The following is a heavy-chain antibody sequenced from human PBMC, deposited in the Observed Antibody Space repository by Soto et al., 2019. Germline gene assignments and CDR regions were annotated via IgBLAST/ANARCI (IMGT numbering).Heavy chain of an antibody. V-gene: IGHV4-59*08. CDR3: ARQPHYGDYWGSRGQFDY. Sequence: LLQLPETLSLTCTVSGGSISSYYWSWIRQPPGKGLEWIGYIYYSGSTNCNPSLKSRVTISVDTSKNQFSLKQSSVTAADTAVYYCARQPHYGDYWGSRGQFDYWGQGTLVTVSS. D-gene: IGHD4-17*01. CDR2: IYYSGST. CDR1: GGSISSYY. J-gene: IGHJ4*02.